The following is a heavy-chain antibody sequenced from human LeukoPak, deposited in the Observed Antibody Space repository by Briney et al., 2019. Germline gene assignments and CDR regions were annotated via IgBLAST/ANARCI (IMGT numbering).Heavy chain of an antibody. Sequence: SETLFLTCAVSGYSISSGYYWGWIRQPPGKGLKWIGSIYHSGSTYYNPSLKSRVTISVDTSKNQFSLKLSSVTAADTAVYYCARQQLDSSGYFNFDYWGQGTLVTVSS. CDR3: ARQQLDSSGYFNFDY. J-gene: IGHJ4*02. CDR2: IYHSGST. D-gene: IGHD3-22*01. V-gene: IGHV4-38-2*01. CDR1: GYSISSGYY.